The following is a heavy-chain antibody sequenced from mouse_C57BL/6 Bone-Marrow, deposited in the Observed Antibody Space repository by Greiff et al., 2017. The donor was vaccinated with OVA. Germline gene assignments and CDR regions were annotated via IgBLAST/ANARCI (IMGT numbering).Heavy chain of an antibody. J-gene: IGHJ1*03. Sequence: EVQVVESGAELVRPGASVKLSCTASGFNIKDYYMHWVKQRPEQGLEWIGRIDPEDGDTEYAPKFQGKATMTADTSSNTAYLQLSSLTSEDTAVYYCTTSTLLLLRSRWYFDVWGTGTTVTVSS. CDR3: TTSTLLLLRSRWYFDV. CDR1: GFNIKDYY. D-gene: IGHD1-1*01. V-gene: IGHV14-1*01. CDR2: IDPEDGDT.